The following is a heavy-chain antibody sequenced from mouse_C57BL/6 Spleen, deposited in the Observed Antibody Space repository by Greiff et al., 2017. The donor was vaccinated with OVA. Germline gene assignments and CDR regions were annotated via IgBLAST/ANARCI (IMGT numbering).Heavy chain of an antibody. J-gene: IGHJ3*01. D-gene: IGHD2-3*01. CDR3: TINPYDGYYVAY. Sequence: QVQLQQPGAELVKPGDSVKVSCKASGYTFTSYWMHWVKQRPGQGLEWIGMIHPADSDTNYNQKYKGKATLTVDKSSSTAYMQLSSLTSEDSAVYCCTINPYDGYYVAYWGQGTLVTVSA. CDR1: GYTFTSYW. CDR2: IHPADSDT. V-gene: IGHV1-74*01.